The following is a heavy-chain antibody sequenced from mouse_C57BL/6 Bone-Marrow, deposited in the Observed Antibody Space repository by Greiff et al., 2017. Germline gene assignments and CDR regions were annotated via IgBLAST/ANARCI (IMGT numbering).Heavy chain of an antibody. Sequence: VQLQQPGAELVKPGASVKLSCKASGYTFTSYWMHWVKQRPGQGLEWIGMIHPNSGSTNYNEKFKSKATLTVDKSSSTAYMQLSSLTSEDSAVYYCARWDGYYLYYYAMDYWGQGTSDTVSS. J-gene: IGHJ4*01. CDR3: ARWDGYYLYYYAMDY. D-gene: IGHD2-3*01. CDR2: IHPNSGST. CDR1: GYTFTSYW. V-gene: IGHV1-64*01.